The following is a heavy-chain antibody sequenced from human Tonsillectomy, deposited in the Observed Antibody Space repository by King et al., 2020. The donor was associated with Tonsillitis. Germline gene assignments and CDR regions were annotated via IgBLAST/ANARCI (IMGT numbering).Heavy chain of an antibody. V-gene: IGHV1-46*03. CDR1: GYTFTRYY. J-gene: IGHJ4*02. CDR2: INLSGGST. D-gene: IGHD2-8*01. CDR3: AREDRWSHKYFDY. Sequence: VQLVESGAEVKKPGASVKVSCKASGYTFTRYYMHWVRQAPGQGLEWMGMINLSGGSTSYAQKFQGRVTMTRDTSTRTVYMEMSSLRSEDTVVYYCAREDRWSHKYFDYRGQGTLFTVSP.